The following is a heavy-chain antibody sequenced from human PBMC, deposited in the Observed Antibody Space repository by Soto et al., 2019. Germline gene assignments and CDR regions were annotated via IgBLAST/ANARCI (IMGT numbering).Heavy chain of an antibody. D-gene: IGHD2-2*01. CDR2: INHSGST. Sequence: SETLSLTCAVYGGSFSGYYWSWIRQPPGKGLEWIGEINHSGSTNYNPSLKSRVTISVDTSKNQFSLKLSSVTAADTAVYYCARGRGYCSSTSCYGPTYYYYYYMDVWGKGTTVPGSS. CDR3: ARGRGYCSSTSCYGPTYYYYYYMDV. CDR1: GGSFSGYY. V-gene: IGHV4-34*01. J-gene: IGHJ6*03.